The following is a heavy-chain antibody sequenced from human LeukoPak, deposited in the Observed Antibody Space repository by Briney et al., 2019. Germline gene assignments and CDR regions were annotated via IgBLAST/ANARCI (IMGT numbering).Heavy chain of an antibody. V-gene: IGHV3-9*01. CDR3: AKDTRYSYGYGMDV. CDR2: ITWNSGST. CDR1: GFTFDDDA. J-gene: IGHJ6*02. Sequence: GRSLRLSCAASGFTFDDDAMNWVRQAPGKGLEWVSGITWNSGSTGYADSVKGRFTISRDNAKNSLYLQMNSLRAEDTALYYCAKDTRYSYGYGMDVWGQGTTVTVSS. D-gene: IGHD5-18*01.